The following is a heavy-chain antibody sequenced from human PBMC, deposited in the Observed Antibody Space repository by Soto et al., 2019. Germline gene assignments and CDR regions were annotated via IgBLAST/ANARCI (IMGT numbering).Heavy chain of an antibody. J-gene: IGHJ4*02. CDR2: INAGNGNT. CDR1: GYTFTSYA. Sequence: ASVKVSCKASGYTFTSYAMHWVRQAPGQRLEWMGWINAGNGNTKYSQKFQGRVTITRDTSASTAYMELSSLRSEDTAVYYCARDREYSRSWYFDYWGQGTLVTVS. D-gene: IGHD6-13*01. CDR3: ARDREYSRSWYFDY. V-gene: IGHV1-3*01.